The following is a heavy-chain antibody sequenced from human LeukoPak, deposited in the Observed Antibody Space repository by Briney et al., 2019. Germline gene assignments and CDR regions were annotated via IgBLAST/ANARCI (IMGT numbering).Heavy chain of an antibody. CDR2: IIDTGGAT. CDR1: GFSFSSFA. V-gene: IGHV3-23*01. J-gene: IGHJ6*04. CDR3: AKFNGPPPKNYYMDV. Sequence: GGSLRLSCAASGFSFSSFAMTWVRQAPGKGLEWVSGIIDTGGATYYADSVKGRFTISRDNSKNTLFLQMNSLRAEDTAVYYCAKFNGPPPKNYYMDVLGEGTTVTVSS. D-gene: IGHD3-10*01.